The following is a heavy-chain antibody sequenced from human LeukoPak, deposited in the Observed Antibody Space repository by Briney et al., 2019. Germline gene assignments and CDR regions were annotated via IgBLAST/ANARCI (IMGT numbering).Heavy chain of an antibody. CDR3: AKVVRGYDSSGFYSKWFDP. J-gene: IGHJ5*02. V-gene: IGHV4-39*07. D-gene: IGHD3-22*01. Sequence: PSETLSLTCTVSGDSISSSYNYWGWIRQPPGLGLEWIGSVYYGGTTYYHPSLTSRVTMSMDTSKNQFSLKLSSVTAADTAVYYCAKVVRGYDSSGFYSKWFDPWDQGAPVTVSS. CDR1: GDSISSSYNY. CDR2: VYYGGTT.